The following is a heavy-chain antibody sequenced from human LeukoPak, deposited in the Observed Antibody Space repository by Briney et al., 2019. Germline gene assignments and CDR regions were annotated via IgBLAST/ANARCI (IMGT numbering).Heavy chain of an antibody. CDR1: GGSFSGYY. J-gene: IGHJ4*02. Sequence: SETLSLTCAVYGGSFSGYYWSWIRQPPGKGLEWIGEINHSGSTNYNPSLMSRVTISVDTSKNQFSLKLSSVTAADTAVYYCARGAGTTPHCFDYWGQGTLVTVSS. CDR2: INHSGST. CDR3: ARGAGTTPHCFDY. D-gene: IGHD1-1*01. V-gene: IGHV4-34*01.